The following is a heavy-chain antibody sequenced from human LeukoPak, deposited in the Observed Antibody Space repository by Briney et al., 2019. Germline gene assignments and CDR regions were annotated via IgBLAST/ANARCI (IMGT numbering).Heavy chain of an antibody. CDR2: ISNNGDYT. J-gene: IGHJ4*02. Sequence: GGSLRLSCAASGFSFSTYAMSWVRQAPGKGLEWVSAISNNGDYTYYVDSVKGRFTISRDNSKNTLYLQMNSLRAEDTAVYSCARGLGYSYGYGIDYWGQGTPVIASS. V-gene: IGHV3-23*05. D-gene: IGHD5-18*01. CDR3: ARGLGYSYGYGIDY. CDR1: GFSFSTYA.